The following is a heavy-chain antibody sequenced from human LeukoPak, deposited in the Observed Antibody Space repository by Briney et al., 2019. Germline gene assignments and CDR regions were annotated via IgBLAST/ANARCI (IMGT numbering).Heavy chain of an antibody. Sequence: ASVKVSCKASGYTFTSYGISWVRQAPGQGLEWMGWISAYNGNTNYAQKLQGRVTMTTDTSTSTAYMELRSLRSDDTAVYYCARDWYSSSWPEFAYWGQGTLVTVSS. CDR2: ISAYNGNT. CDR3: ARDWYSSSWPEFAY. D-gene: IGHD6-13*01. V-gene: IGHV1-18*01. CDR1: GYTFTSYG. J-gene: IGHJ4*02.